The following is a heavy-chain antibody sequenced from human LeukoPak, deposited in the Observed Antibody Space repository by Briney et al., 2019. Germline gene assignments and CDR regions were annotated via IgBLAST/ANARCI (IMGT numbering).Heavy chain of an antibody. D-gene: IGHD5-18*01. CDR3: TPVGTYGYWLFDY. CDR2: IKSKTDGGTP. CDR1: GFTFSIAW. J-gene: IGHJ4*02. Sequence: GGSLRLSCAASGFTFSIAWMTWVRQAPGKGLEWVGRIKSKTDGGTPDYAAPVKGRFTISRDDSKNTLYLQMNSLKTEDTAVYYCTPVGTYGYWLFDYWGQGTLVTVSS. V-gene: IGHV3-15*01.